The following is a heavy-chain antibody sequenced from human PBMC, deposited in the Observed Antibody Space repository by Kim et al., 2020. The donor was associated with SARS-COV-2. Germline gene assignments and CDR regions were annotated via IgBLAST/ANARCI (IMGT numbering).Heavy chain of an antibody. Sequence: SETLSLTCAVYGGSFSGYYWSWIRQPPGKGLEWIGEINHSGSTNYNPSLKSRVTISVDTSKNQFSLKLSSVTAADTAAYYCARGHPKYSSSWYGIDYWG. V-gene: IGHV4-34*01. CDR1: GGSFSGYY. J-gene: IGHJ4*01. CDR3: ARGHPKYSSSWYGIDY. D-gene: IGHD6-13*01. CDR2: INHSGST.